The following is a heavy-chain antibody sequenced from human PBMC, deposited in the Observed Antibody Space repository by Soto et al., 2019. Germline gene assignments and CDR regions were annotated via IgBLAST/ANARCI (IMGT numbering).Heavy chain of an antibody. CDR3: ARDKRFLEWLTYEKGDYYYYGMDV. D-gene: IGHD3-3*01. Sequence: SVKVSCKASGGTFSSYAISWVRQAPGQGLEWMGGIIPIFGTANYAQKFQGRVTITADESTSTAYMELSSLRSEDTAVYYCARDKRFLEWLTYEKGDYYYYGMDVWGQGATVTVSS. J-gene: IGHJ6*02. CDR2: IIPIFGTA. V-gene: IGHV1-69*13. CDR1: GGTFSSYA.